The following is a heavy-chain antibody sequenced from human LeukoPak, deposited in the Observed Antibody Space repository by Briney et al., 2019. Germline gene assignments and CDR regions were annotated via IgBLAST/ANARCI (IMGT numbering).Heavy chain of an antibody. D-gene: IGHD3-22*01. CDR1: GGSISSYY. CDR2: IYYSGST. Sequence: SETLSLTCTVSGGSISSYYWGWIRQAPGKGLEWIGYIYYSGSTNYNPSLKSRVTISVDTSKNQFSLKLSSVTAADTAVYYCARHTYYYDSSGYYHYFDYWGQGTLVTVSS. J-gene: IGHJ4*02. V-gene: IGHV4-59*08. CDR3: ARHTYYYDSSGYYHYFDY.